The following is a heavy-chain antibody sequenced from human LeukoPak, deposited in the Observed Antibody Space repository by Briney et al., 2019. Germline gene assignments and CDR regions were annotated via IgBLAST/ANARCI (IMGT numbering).Heavy chain of an antibody. CDR3: AKYTSGTSYRGLDQ. V-gene: IGHV3-23*01. CDR2: IIGSAVNT. CDR1: GLTVSSYG. J-gene: IGHJ4*02. D-gene: IGHD3-10*01. Sequence: GGSLRLSCGASGLTVSSYGMSWVRQAPGKGLEWVSTIIGSAVNTYYADSVKGRFTISRDDSKNTVYLQMNSLRAEDTAVYSCAKYTSGTSYRGLDQWGQGTLVTVSS.